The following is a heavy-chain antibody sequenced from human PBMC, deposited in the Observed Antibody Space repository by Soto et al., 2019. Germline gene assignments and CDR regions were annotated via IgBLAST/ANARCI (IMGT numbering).Heavy chain of an antibody. CDR2: IIPVFGTA. Sequence: SVKVSCKASRVAFSKFIVTWVRQAPGLGLEWVGGIIPVFGTANYAQKFQGRVTITADESTSTSYMEVNNLRSEDTAVYYCAKVRYSSPMGYYYGMDVWGQGTTVTVSS. CDR3: AKVRYSSPMGYYYGMDV. V-gene: IGHV1-69*13. CDR1: RVAFSKFI. J-gene: IGHJ6*02. D-gene: IGHD6-19*01.